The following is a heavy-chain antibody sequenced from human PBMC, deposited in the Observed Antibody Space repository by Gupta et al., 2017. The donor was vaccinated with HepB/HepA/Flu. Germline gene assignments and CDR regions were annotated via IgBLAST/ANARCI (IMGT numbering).Heavy chain of an antibody. CDR2: ISYDGSNK. CDR1: GFTFSSYA. D-gene: IGHD6-6*01. Sequence: QVQLVESGGGVVQPGRSLRLSCAASGFTFSSYAMHWVRQAPGKGLEWVAVISYDGSNKYYADSVKGRFTISRDNSKNTLYLQMNSLRAEDTAVYYCARGAARQNYYYYGMDVWGQGTTVTVSS. V-gene: IGHV3-30-3*01. J-gene: IGHJ6*02. CDR3: ARGAARQNYYYYGMDV.